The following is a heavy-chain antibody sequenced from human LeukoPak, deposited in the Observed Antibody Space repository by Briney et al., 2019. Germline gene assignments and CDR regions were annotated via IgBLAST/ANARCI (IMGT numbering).Heavy chain of an antibody. CDR2: ISAYNGNT. V-gene: IGHV1-18*01. CDR3: ARGIDSGSPPLGTFEI. CDR1: GYSFTTFG. J-gene: IGHJ3*02. D-gene: IGHD1-26*01. Sequence: ASVKVSCKASGYSFTTFGITWVRQAPGQGLEWMGWISAYNGNTNYVQKLQGRVTMTTDTSTSTAYMELRSLRSDDTAIYYCARGIDSGSPPLGTFEIWGQGTMVTVSS.